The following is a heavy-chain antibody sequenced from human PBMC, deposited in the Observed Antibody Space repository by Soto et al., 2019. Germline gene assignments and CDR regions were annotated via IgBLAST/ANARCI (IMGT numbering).Heavy chain of an antibody. CDR1: AGSFSNYY. Sequence: SETLSLTCAVYAGSFSNYYWNWIGQSPGKGLEGIGKIKHSGRSNYNTSLRSRVSISVDMSTNQFSLMLTSLTAAATAAYYCSRGASSDCQVSLDIWGQGTMVTVSS. J-gene: IGHJ3*02. V-gene: IGHV4-34*01. CDR2: IKHSGRS. D-gene: IGHD6-19*01. CDR3: SRGASSDCQVSLDI.